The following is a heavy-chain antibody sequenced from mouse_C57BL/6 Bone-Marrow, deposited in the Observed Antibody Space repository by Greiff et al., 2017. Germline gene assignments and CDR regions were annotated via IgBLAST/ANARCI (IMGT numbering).Heavy chain of an antibody. CDR2: IHPNSGST. CDR1: GYTFTSYW. J-gene: IGHJ1*03. D-gene: IGHD1-1*01. CDR3: AITTVVDGYFDV. V-gene: IGHV1-64*01. Sequence: QVQLQQSGAELVKPGASVKLSCKASGYTFTSYWMHWVKQRPGQGLEWIGMIHPNSGSTNYNEKFKSKATLTVDKSSSTAYMQLSSLTSEDSAVYYCAITTVVDGYFDVWGTGTTVTVSS.